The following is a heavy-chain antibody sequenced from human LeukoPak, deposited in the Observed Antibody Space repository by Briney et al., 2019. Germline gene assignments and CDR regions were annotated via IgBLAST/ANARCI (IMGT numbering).Heavy chain of an antibody. J-gene: IGHJ4*02. V-gene: IGHV4-30-2*01. D-gene: IGHD3-22*01. CDR1: GGSISSGGYS. Sequence: PSETLSLTCAVSGGSISSGGYSWSWLRQPPGKGLEWIGYIYHSGSTYYNPSLKSRVTISVDTSKNQFSLKLSSVTAADTAVYYCARGPTYYYDSSGYDYWGQGTLVTVSS. CDR3: ARGPTYYYDSSGYDY. CDR2: IYHSGST.